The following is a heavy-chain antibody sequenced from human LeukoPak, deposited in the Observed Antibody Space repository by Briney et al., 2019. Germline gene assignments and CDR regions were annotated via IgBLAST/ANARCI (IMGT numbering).Heavy chain of an antibody. CDR3: ARAVGGDGSGSL. CDR2: INPNSGGT. V-gene: IGHV1-2*02. J-gene: IGHJ4*02. CDR1: GYTFTGYY. D-gene: IGHD3-10*01. Sequence: ASVKVSCKASGYTFTGYYMHWVRQAPGQGLEWMGWINPNSGGTNYAQKFQGRVTMARDTSISTAYMELSRLRSDDTAVYYCARAVGGDGSGSLWGPGTLVTVSS.